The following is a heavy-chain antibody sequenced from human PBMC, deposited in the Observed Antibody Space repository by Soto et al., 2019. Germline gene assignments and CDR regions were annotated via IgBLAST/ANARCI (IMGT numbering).Heavy chain of an antibody. Sequence: GGSLRLSCAASGFTFSSYAMSWVRQAPGKGLEWVSAISGSGGSTYYADSVKGRFTISRDNSKNTLYLQMNSLRAEDTAVYYCAKSPFMITFGGVIVPDAFDIWGQGTMVTVSS. CDR3: AKSPFMITFGGVIVPDAFDI. CDR1: GFTFSSYA. V-gene: IGHV3-23*01. D-gene: IGHD3-16*02. J-gene: IGHJ3*02. CDR2: ISGSGGST.